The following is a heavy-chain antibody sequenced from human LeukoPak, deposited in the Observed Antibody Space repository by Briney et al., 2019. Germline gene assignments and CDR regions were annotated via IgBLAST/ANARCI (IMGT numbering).Heavy chain of an antibody. J-gene: IGHJ6*02. Sequence: ASVKVSCRASGYFFTGYYMHWVRQAPGQGLEWMGWINPNSGDTNIAQQFQGRVAMTRDTSISTAYMDLSSLRSDDTAVYYCARDPHYGGNFYGMDVWGQGTTVTVSS. CDR3: ARDPHYGGNFYGMDV. V-gene: IGHV1-2*02. CDR1: GYFFTGYY. CDR2: INPNSGDT. D-gene: IGHD4-23*01.